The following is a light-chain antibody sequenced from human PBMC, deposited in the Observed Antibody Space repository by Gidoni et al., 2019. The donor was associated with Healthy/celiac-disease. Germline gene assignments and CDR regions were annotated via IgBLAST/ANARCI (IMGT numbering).Light chain of an antibody. CDR2: DAS. CDR1: QSVSSY. Sequence: EIVFTHSPATLSSSPGERATLSCRASQSVSSYLAGYQQKPGQAPRLLIYDASTRATGIPARFSGSGSGTDFTLTISSLEPEDFAVYYCQQRSNWPPYTFGQXTKLEIK. V-gene: IGKV3-11*01. CDR3: QQRSNWPPYT. J-gene: IGKJ2*01.